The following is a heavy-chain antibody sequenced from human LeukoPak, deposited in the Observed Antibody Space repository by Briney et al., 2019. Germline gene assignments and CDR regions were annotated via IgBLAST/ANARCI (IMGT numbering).Heavy chain of an antibody. CDR1: GFSFNGYA. CDR2: LSGSGSTT. D-gene: IGHD1-26*01. CDR3: AKAHRGYSGSQFDD. V-gene: IGHV3-23*01. Sequence: GGSLRLSCAASGFSFNGYAMKWVPEAPGKGLVGVSGLSGSGSTTYYADSVKGRFTISRDNSKNMVYLQMDSLRAEDTAVYYCAKAHRGYSGSQFDDWGQGALVAVS. J-gene: IGHJ4*02.